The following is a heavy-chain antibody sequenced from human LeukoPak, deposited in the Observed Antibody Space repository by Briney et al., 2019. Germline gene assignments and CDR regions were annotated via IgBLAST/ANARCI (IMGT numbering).Heavy chain of an antibody. V-gene: IGHV1-69*04. CDR2: IIPILGIA. Sequence: ASVKVSCKASGGTFSSYAISWVRQAPGQGLEWMGRIIPILGIANYAQKFQGRVTITADKSTSTAYMELSSLRSEDTAVYYCARDRLRDHDSSGSGLDYWGQGTLVTVSS. CDR3: ARDRLRDHDSSGSGLDY. J-gene: IGHJ4*02. D-gene: IGHD3-22*01. CDR1: GGTFSSYA.